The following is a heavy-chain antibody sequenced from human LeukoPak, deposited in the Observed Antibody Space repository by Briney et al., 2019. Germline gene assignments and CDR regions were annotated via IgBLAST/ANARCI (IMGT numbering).Heavy chain of an antibody. Sequence: GESLRLSCAASGFTFSSYWMHWVRQAPGKGLVWVSRISSDGSSTKYADSVKGRFTISRDNAKSTLYVQMNNLRAEDTAVYYCARVDPKAPGDYSWGRGTLVTAS. CDR3: ARVDPKAPGDYS. V-gene: IGHV3-74*03. CDR1: GFTFSSYW. J-gene: IGHJ4*02. D-gene: IGHD2-2*03. CDR2: ISSDGSST.